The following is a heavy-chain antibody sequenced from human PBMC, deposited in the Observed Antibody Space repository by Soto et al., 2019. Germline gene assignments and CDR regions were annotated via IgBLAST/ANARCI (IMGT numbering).Heavy chain of an antibody. CDR2: ISNDGRRK. D-gene: IGHD2-21*02. Sequence: VGSLRLSCAASGFSLSTNTMHWVRQVPGKGLEWVASISNDGRRKYYADFVKGRFTISRDTANNILYLEMNSLRAEDTSLYYCARVATAMTYDFWGQGTQVTVSS. J-gene: IGHJ4*02. CDR3: ARVATAMTYDF. CDR1: GFSLSTNT. V-gene: IGHV3-30*04.